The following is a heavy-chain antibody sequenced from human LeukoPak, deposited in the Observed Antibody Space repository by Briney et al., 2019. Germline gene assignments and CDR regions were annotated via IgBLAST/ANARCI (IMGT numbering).Heavy chain of an antibody. CDR2: IDHTGIT. Sequence: SETLSLTCTVSDDSITIYYWTWIRQPPGKGLEWIGYIDHTGITNYNPSLNSRVTISRDTSKNHFSLELSSATAAGTAVYYCARGYCSGGSCYSYYYYNYMDVWGKGTTVTVSS. CDR3: ARGYCSGGSCYSYYYYNYMDV. J-gene: IGHJ6*03. D-gene: IGHD2-15*01. V-gene: IGHV4-59*12. CDR1: DDSITIYY.